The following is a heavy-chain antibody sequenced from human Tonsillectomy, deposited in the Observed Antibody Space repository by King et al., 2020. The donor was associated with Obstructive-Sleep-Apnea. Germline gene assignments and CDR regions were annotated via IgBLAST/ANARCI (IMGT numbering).Heavy chain of an antibody. J-gene: IGHJ4*02. CDR2: ISAYNGYP. CDR1: GYTFSRYG. V-gene: IGHV1-18*01. CDR3: ARTSSLRLTTVLSPFDY. D-gene: IGHD4-11*01. Sequence: VQLVESGGEVKKPGASVKVSCKASGYTFSRYGISWVRQAPGQGLEWVGWISAYNGYPAYEQTFQDRVSMTTDTPTSTAYMELRSLRSEDTAVYYCARTSSLRLTTVLSPFDYWGQGTLVTVSS.